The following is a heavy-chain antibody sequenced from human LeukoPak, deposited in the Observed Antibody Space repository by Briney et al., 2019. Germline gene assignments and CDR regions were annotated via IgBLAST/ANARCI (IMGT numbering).Heavy chain of an antibody. V-gene: IGHV3-7*03. D-gene: IGHD3-16*02. Sequence: GGSLRLSCAASGFTFSSYWMSWVRQAPGKGLEWVANIKQDGSEKYYVDSVKGRFTISRDNAKNSLYLQMNSLSAEDAAVYYCAKDPHSSVVTEFRIPPLDAFDIWGQGTMVTVSS. CDR1: GFTFSSYW. CDR2: IKQDGSEK. J-gene: IGHJ3*02. CDR3: AKDPHSSVVTEFRIPPLDAFDI.